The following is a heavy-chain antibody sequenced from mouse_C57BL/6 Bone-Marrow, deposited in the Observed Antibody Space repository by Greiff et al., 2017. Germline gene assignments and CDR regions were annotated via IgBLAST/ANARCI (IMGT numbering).Heavy chain of an antibody. D-gene: IGHD1-1*01. V-gene: IGHV1-15*01. CDR1: GYTFTDYE. CDR3: TGDGLDY. J-gene: IGHJ2*01. CDR2: IDPETGGT. Sequence: VQLQPSGAELVRPGASVTLSCKASGYTFTDYEMHWVKQTPVHGLEWIGAIDPETGGTAYNQKFKGKAILTADKSSSPAYMELRSLTSEDSAVYYCTGDGLDYWGQGTTLTVSS.